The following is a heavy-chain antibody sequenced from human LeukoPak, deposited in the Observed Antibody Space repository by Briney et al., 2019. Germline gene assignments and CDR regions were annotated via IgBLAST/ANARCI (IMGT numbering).Heavy chain of an antibody. J-gene: IGHJ3*02. CDR1: GDSISSGSYY. D-gene: IGHD2-21*02. CDR3: ARGTALWTFDI. V-gene: IGHV4-61*02. Sequence: PSETLSLTCTVSGDSISSGSYYWTWIRQPAGKGLEWIGRIYTSGSTINNPSLKNTNYNPSLKSRLTMSVDRSKNQFSLKMTSVTAADTAMYYCARGTALWTFDIWGQGTMVTVSS. CDR2: IYTSGSTINNPSLKNT.